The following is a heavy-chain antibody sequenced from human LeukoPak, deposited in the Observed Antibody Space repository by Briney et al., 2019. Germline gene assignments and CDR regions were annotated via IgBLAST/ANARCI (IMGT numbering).Heavy chain of an antibody. D-gene: IGHD4-23*01. CDR1: GFTFSSYA. J-gene: IGHJ6*03. Sequence: PGGSLRLSCAASGFTFSSYAMSWVRQAPGKGLEGVSAISGSGGSTYYADSVKGRFTISRDNSKNTLYLQMNSLRAEDTAVYYCAKVPSGNPLGNMDVWGKGTTVTVSS. CDR2: ISGSGGST. V-gene: IGHV3-23*01. CDR3: AKVPSGNPLGNMDV.